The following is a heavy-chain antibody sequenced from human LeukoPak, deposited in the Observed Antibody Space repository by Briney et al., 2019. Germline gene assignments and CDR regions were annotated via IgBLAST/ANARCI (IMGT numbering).Heavy chain of an antibody. Sequence: PGRSLRLSCAASGFTFDDYAMHWVRQAPGKGLEWVSGISWNSGSIGYADSVKGRFTISRDNAKNSLCLQMNSLRAEDTALYYCAKDMGHIVVVTAQAPFDYWGQGTLVTVSS. CDR3: AKDMGHIVVVTAQAPFDY. V-gene: IGHV3-9*01. D-gene: IGHD2-21*02. CDR2: ISWNSGSI. CDR1: GFTFDDYA. J-gene: IGHJ4*02.